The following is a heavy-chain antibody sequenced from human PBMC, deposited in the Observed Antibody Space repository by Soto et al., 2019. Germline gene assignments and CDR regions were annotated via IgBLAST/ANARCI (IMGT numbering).Heavy chain of an antibody. J-gene: IGHJ6*02. CDR3: ARVGFGEFPYYYYYAMDV. CDR2: IRHSSSYI. CDR1: GFTFGTHS. V-gene: IGHV3-21*01. D-gene: IGHD3-10*01. Sequence: GGSLRLSCAVSGFTFGTHSMNWVRQAPGKGLEWVSSIRHSSSYIYYADSVTGRFTISRDNAKNSLYLQMNSLRAEDTAVYYCARVGFGEFPYYYYYAMDVWGQGTPVTVSS.